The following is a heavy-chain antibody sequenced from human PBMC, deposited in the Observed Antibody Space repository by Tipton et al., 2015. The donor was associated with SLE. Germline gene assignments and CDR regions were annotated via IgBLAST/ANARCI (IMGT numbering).Heavy chain of an antibody. V-gene: IGHV3-53*05. Sequence: SLRLSCAASGFTVSTNYMSWVRQAPGKGLEWVSVIYSGGSTSYADFVRGRFTISRDSLKNTVYLQMNSLRAEDTAMYFCARVRYTTGGAFDIWGQGTMVTVSS. CDR2: IYSGGST. CDR3: ARVRYTTGGAFDI. D-gene: IGHD3-16*02. CDR1: GFTVSTNY. J-gene: IGHJ3*02.